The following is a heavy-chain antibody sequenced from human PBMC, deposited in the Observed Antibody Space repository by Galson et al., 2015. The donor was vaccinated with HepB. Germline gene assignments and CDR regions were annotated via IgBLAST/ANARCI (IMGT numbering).Heavy chain of an antibody. CDR2: FDPEDDKT. J-gene: IGHJ5*02. Sequence: SVKVSCKVSGYTLTEVPMHWVRQAPGKGLEWMGGFDPEDDKTIYAQKFQGRVTMTEDTSTDTAYMELSSLRSEDTAVYYCARPFGGSSNWFDPWGQGTLVTVSS. D-gene: IGHD3-3*01. V-gene: IGHV1-24*01. CDR1: GYTLTEVP. CDR3: ARPFGGSSNWFDP.